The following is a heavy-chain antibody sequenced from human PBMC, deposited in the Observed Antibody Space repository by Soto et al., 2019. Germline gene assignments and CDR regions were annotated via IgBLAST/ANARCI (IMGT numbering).Heavy chain of an antibody. Sequence: GGSLRLSCAASGFTFTNYDRHWVRQAPGKGLEWMALILHDGSAEYYADSVKGRFTISRDNSKNTLYLQMNSLRAEDTAVYYCARSRDGYSFYFYYGMDGWGQGTTVTVYS. D-gene: IGHD4-4*01. CDR3: ARSRDGYSFYFYYGMDG. V-gene: IGHV3-30*03. J-gene: IGHJ6*02. CDR1: GFTFTNYD. CDR2: ILHDGSAE.